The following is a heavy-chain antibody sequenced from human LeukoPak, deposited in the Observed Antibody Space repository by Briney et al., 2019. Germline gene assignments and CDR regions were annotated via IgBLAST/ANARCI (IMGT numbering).Heavy chain of an antibody. D-gene: IGHD2-21*01. CDR3: AKEVREIAWFYFAY. CDR1: GFTFRTYD. V-gene: IGHV3-23*01. J-gene: IGHJ4*02. Sequence: GGSLRLSCAASGFTFRTYDMSWVRQAPGKGLEWVSSIRSSGESTYYADSVKGRFTISIDNSRNTVFLQIKSLTAEDTAVYYCAKEVREIAWFYFAYWGQGTLATVSS. CDR2: IRSSGEST.